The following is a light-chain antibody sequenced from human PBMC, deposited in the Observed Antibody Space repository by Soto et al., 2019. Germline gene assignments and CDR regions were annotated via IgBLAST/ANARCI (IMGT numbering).Light chain of an antibody. CDR1: SSNIGSNT. J-gene: IGLJ3*02. CDR3: AAWDDSLDGWV. CDR2: NND. Sequence: QAVVTQPPSASGTPGQRVTISCSGSSSNIGSNTVNWYQQLPGTAPQLLIYNNDQRPSGVPDRFSGSRSGTSASLAISGLQSEDEADYSCAAWDDSLDGWVFGGGTKLTVL. V-gene: IGLV1-44*01.